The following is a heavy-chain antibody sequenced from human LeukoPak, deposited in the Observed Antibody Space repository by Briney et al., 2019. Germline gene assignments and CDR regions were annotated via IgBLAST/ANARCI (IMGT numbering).Heavy chain of an antibody. CDR2: MNPNSGNT. CDR1: GYTFTSYD. Sequence: ASVKVSCKASGYTFTSYDINWVRQATGQGLEWMGWMNPNSGNTGYAQKFQGRVTMTRNTSISTAYMELSSLRSEDTAVYYCARGVITYYYMDVWGKGTTVTVSS. D-gene: IGHD2-21*01. J-gene: IGHJ6*03. CDR3: ARGVITYYYMDV. V-gene: IGHV1-8*01.